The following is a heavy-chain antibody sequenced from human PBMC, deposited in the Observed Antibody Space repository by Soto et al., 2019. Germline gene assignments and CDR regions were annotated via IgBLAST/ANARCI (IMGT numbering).Heavy chain of an antibody. CDR3: AKEGPGGYSYYYYYYGMDV. Sequence: GGSLRLSCAASGFTFDDYAMHWVRQAPGKGLEWVSGISWNSGSIGYADSVKGRFTISRDNAKNSLYLQMNSLRAEDTALYYCAKEGPGGYSYYYYYYGMDVWGQGTTVTVSS. V-gene: IGHV3-9*01. J-gene: IGHJ6*02. CDR2: ISWNSGSI. D-gene: IGHD5-18*01. CDR1: GFTFDDYA.